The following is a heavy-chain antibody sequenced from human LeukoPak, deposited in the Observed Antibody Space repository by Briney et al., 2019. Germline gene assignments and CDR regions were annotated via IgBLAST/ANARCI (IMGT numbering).Heavy chain of an antibody. J-gene: IGHJ6*03. CDR1: GFTFSSYW. V-gene: IGHV3-7*01. CDR3: ARTAVWSVGYYYYYMDV. D-gene: IGHD1-26*01. Sequence: GGSLRLSCAASGFTFSSYWMSWVRQAPGKGLEWVANIKQDGSEKYYVDSVKGRFTISRDNAKNSLYLQMNSLRAEDTAVYYCARTAVWSVGYYYYYMDVWGKGTTVTVSS. CDR2: IKQDGSEK.